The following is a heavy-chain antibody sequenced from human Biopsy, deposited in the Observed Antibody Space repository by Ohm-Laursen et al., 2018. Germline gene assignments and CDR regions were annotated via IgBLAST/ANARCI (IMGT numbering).Heavy chain of an antibody. Sequence: GSLRLSCAASGFSFSDYHMRWIRQAPGRGLEWVSYISGGGTIYYGDSMKGRVTISRDNAKNSLYLQMHSLRSDDTAVYYCARVTLPLYLDYWGQGTRVSVSS. J-gene: IGHJ4*02. CDR1: GFSFSDYH. D-gene: IGHD5/OR15-5a*01. CDR2: ISGGGTI. CDR3: ARVTLPLYLDY. V-gene: IGHV3-11*01.